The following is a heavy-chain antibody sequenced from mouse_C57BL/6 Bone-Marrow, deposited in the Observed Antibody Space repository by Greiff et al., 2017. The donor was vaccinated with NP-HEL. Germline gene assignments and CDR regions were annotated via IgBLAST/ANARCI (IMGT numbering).Heavy chain of an antibody. CDR1: GFTFNTYA. CDR2: IRSKSSNYAT. J-gene: IGHJ3*01. CDR3: VRAFYYGYDEGFFY. V-gene: IGHV10-3*01. Sequence: EVHLVESGGGLVQPKGSLKLSCAASGFTFNTYAMHWARQAPGKGLEWVARIRSKSSNYATYYADSVKDRFTISRDDSQSMLYLQMNNLKTEDTAMYYCVRAFYYGYDEGFFYWGQGTLVTVSA. D-gene: IGHD2-2*01.